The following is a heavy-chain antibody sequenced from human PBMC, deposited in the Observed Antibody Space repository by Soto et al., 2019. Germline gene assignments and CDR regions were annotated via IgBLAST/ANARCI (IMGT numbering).Heavy chain of an antibody. D-gene: IGHD1-1*01. CDR3: AREWVSRGMNDH. V-gene: IGHV1-46*02. CDR1: GYTFNNYY. Sequence: QVQLVQSGTEVKKPGASVKVSCKASGYTFNNYYIHWVRQAPGQGLEWMGVINPSGGSTNYAQKLQGRVTVTRDTSTSTVHMELTSLRSEDTGVYFCAREWVSRGMNDHWGQGTLVTVSS. J-gene: IGHJ4*02. CDR2: INPSGGST.